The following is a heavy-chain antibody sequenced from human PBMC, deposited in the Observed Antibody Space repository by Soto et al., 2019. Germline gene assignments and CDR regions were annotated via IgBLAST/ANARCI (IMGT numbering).Heavy chain of an antibody. CDR1: GFTFDDYT. Sequence: GGSLRLSCAASGFTFDDYTMHWVRQAPGKGLEWVSLISWDGGSTYYADSVKGRFTISRDNSKNSLYLQMNSLRTEDTALYYCAKDCEQQLNYYYGMDVWGQGTTVTVSS. V-gene: IGHV3-43*01. CDR3: AKDCEQQLNYYYGMDV. J-gene: IGHJ6*02. D-gene: IGHD6-13*01. CDR2: ISWDGGST.